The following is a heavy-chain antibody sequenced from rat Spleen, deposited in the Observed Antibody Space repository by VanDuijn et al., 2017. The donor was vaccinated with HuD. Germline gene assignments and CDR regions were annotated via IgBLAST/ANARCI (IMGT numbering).Heavy chain of an antibody. CDR3: VREANYPGITFDY. J-gene: IGHJ2*01. CDR2: ITKTATST. CDR1: GFSLTSDG. V-gene: IGHV5-31*01. D-gene: IGHD1-4*01. Sequence: VQLKESGPGLVQPSQTLSLTCTVSGFSLTSDGVSWVRQPPGKGLEWIASITKTATSTYYADSVKGRFTISRDNAKTTLYLQVNSLQTEDTATYYCVREANYPGITFDYWGQGVMVTVSS.